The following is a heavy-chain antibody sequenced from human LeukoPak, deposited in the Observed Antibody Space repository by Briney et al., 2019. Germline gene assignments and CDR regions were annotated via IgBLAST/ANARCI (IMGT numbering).Heavy chain of an antibody. D-gene: IGHD4-11*01. J-gene: IGHJ4*02. Sequence: SETLSLTCTVSGGSMSGYYWSWIRQPPGKGLEWIGYIYYSGGANYNPSLKSRVTMSVDTPKSQLSLNLISVTAADTAVYFCARGKGVAVNPLDYWGQGTQVTVSS. CDR2: IYYSGGA. CDR1: GGSMSGYY. V-gene: IGHV4-59*01. CDR3: ARGKGVAVNPLDY.